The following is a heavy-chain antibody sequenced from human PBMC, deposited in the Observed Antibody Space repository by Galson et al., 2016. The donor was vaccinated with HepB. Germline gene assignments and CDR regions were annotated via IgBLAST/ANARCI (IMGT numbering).Heavy chain of an antibody. Sequence: SLRLSCAASGFTFSTYAMHWVRQAPGKGLEWVAVISYDGSNRYYADSAKGRFTISRDNSKNTLYLQMNSLRPEDTAVYYCASVENFDYWGQGTLVTVPS. CDR3: ASVENFDY. V-gene: IGHV3-30-3*01. CDR2: ISYDGSNR. J-gene: IGHJ4*02. CDR1: GFTFSTYA. D-gene: IGHD5-24*01.